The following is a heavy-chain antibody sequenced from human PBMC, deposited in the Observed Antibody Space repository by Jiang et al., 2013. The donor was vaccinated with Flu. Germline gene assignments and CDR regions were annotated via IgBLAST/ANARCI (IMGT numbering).Heavy chain of an antibody. V-gene: IGHV4-59*01. J-gene: IGHJ4*02. D-gene: IGHD5-12*01. CDR3: ARVGKWLRSPGELDY. CDR2: IYYSGST. CDR1: GGSISSYY. Sequence: LLKPSETLSLTCTVSGGSISSYYWSWIRQPPGKGLEWIGYIYYSGSTNYNPSLKSRVTISVDTSKDQFSLKLSSVTAADTAVYYCARVGKWLRSPGELDYWGQGTLVTVSS.